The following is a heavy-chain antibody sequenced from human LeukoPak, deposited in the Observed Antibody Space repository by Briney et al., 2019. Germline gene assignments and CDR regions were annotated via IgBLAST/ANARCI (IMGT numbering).Heavy chain of an antibody. J-gene: IGHJ6*02. D-gene: IGHD3-22*01. CDR2: IYYSGGT. CDR3: ATRSYYDTSGVYGMDV. V-gene: IGHV4-59*05. Sequence: SETLSLTCPVSGGSISNYYYWTWIRQPPGKGLEWIGSIYYSGGTYYNPSLKSRVTISVDTSKNQFSLKLNSVTAADTAVYYCATRSYYDTSGVYGMDVWGPGTTVTVSS. CDR1: GGSISNYY.